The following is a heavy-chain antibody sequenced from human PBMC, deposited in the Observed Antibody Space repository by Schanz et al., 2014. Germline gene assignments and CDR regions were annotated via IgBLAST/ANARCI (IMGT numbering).Heavy chain of an antibody. CDR2: ISFDGRNT. Sequence: QVQLEESGGGLVQPGGSLRLSCAASGLTLSGYGLHWVRQAPGKGLEWVGFISFDGRNTGYAHSVKGRFTISRDNSKNTVNLQMNSLRAEDTAVYYCAKEKEEVAADGSFFDYWGQGTLVTVSS. CDR3: AKEKEEVAADGSFFDY. V-gene: IGHV3-30*18. CDR1: GLTLSGYG. D-gene: IGHD6-13*01. J-gene: IGHJ4*02.